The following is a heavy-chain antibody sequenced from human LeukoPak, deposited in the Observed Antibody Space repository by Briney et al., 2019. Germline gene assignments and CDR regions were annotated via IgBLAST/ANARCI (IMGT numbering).Heavy chain of an antibody. CDR3: TRVAWGFGGSEDY. J-gene: IGHJ4*02. V-gene: IGHV3-74*01. Sequence: GGALRLSCAGSGFTFSTYYMDWVRQAPGKGLVWVSRINSDGSSTNYADSVKGRFTISRDNAKNTLYLQMNSLRAEDTAAYYCTRVAWGFGGSEDYWGQGTLVTVSS. CDR2: INSDGSST. CDR1: GFTFSTYY. D-gene: IGHD3-10*01.